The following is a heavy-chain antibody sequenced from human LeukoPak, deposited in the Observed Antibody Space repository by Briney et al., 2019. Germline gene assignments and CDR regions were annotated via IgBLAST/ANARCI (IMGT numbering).Heavy chain of an antibody. J-gene: IGHJ3*02. D-gene: IGHD3-3*01. CDR3: ARSDTIFGVVIYDAFGIWGQANAFDI. CDR1: GGSISSYY. CDR2: IYYSGST. V-gene: IGHV4-59*08. Sequence: PSETLSLTCTVSGGSISSYYWSWIRQPPGKGLEWIGYIYYSGSTNYNPSLKSRVTISVDTSKNQFSLKLSSVTAADTAVYYCARSDTIFGVVIYDAFGIWGQANAFDIWGQGTMVTVSS.